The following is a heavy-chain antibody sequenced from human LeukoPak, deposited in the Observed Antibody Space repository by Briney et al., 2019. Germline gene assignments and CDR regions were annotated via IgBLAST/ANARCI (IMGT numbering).Heavy chain of an antibody. CDR2: IRSKGDGGTT. V-gene: IGHV3-15*01. CDR3: ATDYYYDRGGYNYDDY. CDR1: GFAFTNAW. Sequence: GGSLRLSCAASGFAFTNAWMTWFRQAPGKGLEWVGRIRSKGDGGTTNYAEPVKGRFTISRDDSQNTVFLQTNSLQIADTAVYYCATDYYYDRGGYNYDDYWGQGTLVSVTS. D-gene: IGHD3-22*01. J-gene: IGHJ4*02.